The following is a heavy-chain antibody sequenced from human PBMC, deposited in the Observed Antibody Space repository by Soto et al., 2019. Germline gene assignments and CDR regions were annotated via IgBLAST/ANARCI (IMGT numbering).Heavy chain of an antibody. V-gene: IGHV2-5*02. J-gene: IGHJ5*02. Sequence: QITLKESGPTLVKPTQTLTLTCTFSGFSLSASGVGVGWIRQPPGKAMEWLALIYWDDAKRYSPSLKSRLTIPKDPSKNQVVLTMTNMDPVDTATYYCAHSLIGYYYDSSGSNWFDPWGQGTLVTVSS. D-gene: IGHD3-22*01. CDR2: IYWDDAK. CDR3: AHSLIGYYYDSSGSNWFDP. CDR1: GFSLSASGVG.